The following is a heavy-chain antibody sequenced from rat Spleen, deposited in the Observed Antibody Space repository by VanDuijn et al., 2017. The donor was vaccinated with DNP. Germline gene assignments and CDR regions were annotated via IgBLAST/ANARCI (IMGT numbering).Heavy chain of an antibody. CDR3: TTEDYGSGVGFDY. Sequence: EVQLVESGGGLVQPGRSLKLSCAASGFTFSNYWMYWIRQAPGKGLEWVASINTGGGNTYYRDSVKGRFTISRDNAKSTHYLQMNSLRSEDTATYYCTTEDYGSGVGFDYWGQGVMVTVSS. J-gene: IGHJ2*01. CDR2: INTGGGNT. CDR1: GFTFSNYW. V-gene: IGHV5-27*01. D-gene: IGHD1-11*01.